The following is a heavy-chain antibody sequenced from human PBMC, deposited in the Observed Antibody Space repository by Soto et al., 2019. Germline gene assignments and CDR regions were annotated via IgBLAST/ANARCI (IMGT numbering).Heavy chain of an antibody. CDR3: ARDIRYCSSTSCSNYYYYGMDV. D-gene: IGHD2-2*01. V-gene: IGHV1-69*01. J-gene: IGHJ6*02. CDR1: GGTFSSYA. CDR2: IIPIFGTA. Sequence: VQLVQSGAEVKQPGSSVKVSCKASGGTFSSYAISWVRQAPGQGLEWMGGIIPIFGTANYAQKFQGRVTITADESTSTAYMELSSLRSEDTAVYYCARDIRYCSSTSCSNYYYYGMDVWGQGTTVTVSS.